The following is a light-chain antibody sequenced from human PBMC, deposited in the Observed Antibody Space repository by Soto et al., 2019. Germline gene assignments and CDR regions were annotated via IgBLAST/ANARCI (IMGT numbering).Light chain of an antibody. CDR2: GAS. CDR1: QSVSSNS. J-gene: IGKJ2*01. V-gene: IGKV3-20*01. Sequence: EIVLTQSPGTLSLSPGERATLSCRASQSVSSNSLAWYQQKPGQAPRLLIYGASTRATVIPDRFSGSGSGTDFTLTISRLEPEDFAVYFCLQYGTPPYTFGQAAKLEIK. CDR3: LQYGTPPYT.